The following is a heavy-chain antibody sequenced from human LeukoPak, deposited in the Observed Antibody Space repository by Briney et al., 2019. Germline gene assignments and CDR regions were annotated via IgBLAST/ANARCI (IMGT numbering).Heavy chain of an antibody. CDR2: IRYDGSNK. Sequence: GGSLRLSCAASGFTFSSYGMHWVRQAPGKGLEWVAFIRYDGSNKYYADSVKGRFTISRDNSKNTLYLQMNSPRAEDTAVYYCAKDRDSSGWYPGNMDVWGKGTTVTVSS. CDR1: GFTFSSYG. CDR3: AKDRDSSGWYPGNMDV. D-gene: IGHD6-19*01. V-gene: IGHV3-30*02. J-gene: IGHJ6*03.